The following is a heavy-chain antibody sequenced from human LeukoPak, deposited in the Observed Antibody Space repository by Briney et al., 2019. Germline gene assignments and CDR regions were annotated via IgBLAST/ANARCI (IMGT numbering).Heavy chain of an antibody. J-gene: IGHJ4*02. CDR1: GGTFSSYA. CDR2: IIPILGIA. V-gene: IGHV1-69*04. D-gene: IGHD2-2*01. Sequence: SVKVSCKASGGTFSSYAISWVRQAPGQGLEWMGRIIPILGIANYAQKFQGRVTMTEDTSTDTAYMELSSLRSEDTAVYYCATDRHPIATSLTNWGQGTLVTVSS. CDR3: ATDRHPIATSLTN.